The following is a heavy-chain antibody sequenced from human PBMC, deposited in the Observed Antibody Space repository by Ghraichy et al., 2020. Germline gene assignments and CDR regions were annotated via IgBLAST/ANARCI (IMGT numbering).Heavy chain of an antibody. CDR2: IYPGDSDT. J-gene: IGHJ6*02. D-gene: IGHD6-19*01. Sequence: GESLNISCKGSGYSFTTDWIGWVRQMPGKGLEWMGIIYPGDSDTRYSPSFQGQVTMSVDKSISTAYLQWSSLKASDTAMYYCARRGAVAGTTYYGMDVWGQGTTVTVSS. V-gene: IGHV5-51*01. CDR3: ARRGAVAGTTYYGMDV. CDR1: GYSFTTDW.